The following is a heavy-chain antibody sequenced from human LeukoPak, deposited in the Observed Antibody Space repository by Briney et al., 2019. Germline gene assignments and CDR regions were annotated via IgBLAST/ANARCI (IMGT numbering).Heavy chain of an antibody. D-gene: IGHD1-26*01. Sequence: PGGSLRLSCAASGFTFSSYWMSWVRQAPGKGLEWVSGISWNSGSIGYADSVKGRFTISRDNAKNSLYLQMNSLRAEDTALYYCAKGPGSYFAFDIWGQGTMVTVSS. CDR3: AKGPGSYFAFDI. J-gene: IGHJ3*02. CDR1: GFTFSSYW. CDR2: ISWNSGSI. V-gene: IGHV3-9*01.